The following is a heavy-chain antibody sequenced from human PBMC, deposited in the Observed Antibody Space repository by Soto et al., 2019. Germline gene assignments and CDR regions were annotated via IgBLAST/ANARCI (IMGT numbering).Heavy chain of an antibody. V-gene: IGHV3-66*01. Sequence: GGSLRLSCAASGFTISSNYMSWVRQAPGKGLEWVSLIYSGDNTYYADSVKGRFTISRDNSKSTLYLQMNNLRAEDMAVYYCARGGPRSGETGYYFDYWGQGTPVTVSS. CDR2: IYSGDNT. J-gene: IGHJ4*02. D-gene: IGHD1-1*01. CDR3: ARGGPRSGETGYYFDY. CDR1: GFTISSNY.